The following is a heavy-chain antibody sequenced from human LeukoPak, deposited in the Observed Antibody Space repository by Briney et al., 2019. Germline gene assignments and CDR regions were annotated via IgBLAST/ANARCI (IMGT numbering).Heavy chain of an antibody. CDR2: NTSSGDDI. D-gene: IGHD5-12*01. CDR3: ASDIVATSGDF. J-gene: IGHJ4*02. Sequence: GGSLRLSCAASGFSFSDYYMSWIRQAPGKGLEWVAYNTSSGDDIYYADSVKGRFTISRDNAKNALFLRMNSLRVEDTATYYCASDIVATSGDFWGQGTLVSVSS. CDR1: GFSFSDYY. V-gene: IGHV3-11*01.